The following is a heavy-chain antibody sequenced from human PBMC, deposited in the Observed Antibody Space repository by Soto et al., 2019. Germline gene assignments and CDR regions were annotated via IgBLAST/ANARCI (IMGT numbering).Heavy chain of an antibody. CDR1: GDSMSPFY. J-gene: IGHJ6*02. CDR3: ARGVYDYWSGYYAGSGLDV. Sequence: QVPLQESGPGLVKPSETLSLTCTVSGDSMSPFYWNWIRQSPGKGLEWSGYIYYSGNTNYNPSLKSRVAISVDTSKNQFYLKLSSVTAADTAVYYCARGVYDYWSGYYAGSGLDVWGQGTTVTVSS. V-gene: IGHV4-59*13. D-gene: IGHD3-3*01. CDR2: IYYSGNT.